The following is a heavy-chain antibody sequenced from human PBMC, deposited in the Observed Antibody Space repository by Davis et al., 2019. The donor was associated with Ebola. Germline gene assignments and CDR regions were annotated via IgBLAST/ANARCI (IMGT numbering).Heavy chain of an antibody. CDR2: INPNSGGT. CDR1: GYTFTGYY. V-gene: IGHV1-2*06. Sequence: ASVKVSCKASGYTFTGYYMHWVRQAPGQGLEWMGRINPNSGGTNYAQKLQGRVTMTTDTSTSTAYMELRSLRSDDTAVYYCARTITMILGGWFDPWGQGTLVTVSS. CDR3: ARTITMILGGWFDP. D-gene: IGHD3-22*01. J-gene: IGHJ5*02.